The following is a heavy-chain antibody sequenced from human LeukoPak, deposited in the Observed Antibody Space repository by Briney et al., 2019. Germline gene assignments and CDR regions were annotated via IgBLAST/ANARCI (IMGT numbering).Heavy chain of an antibody. Sequence: GGSLRLSCAASGFTFSSYGMHWVRQAPGKGLEWVAVISYDGSNKYYAGSVKGRFTISRDNSKNTLYLQMNSLRAEDAAVYYCAKDRSAGWYYAFDIWGQGTMVTVSS. CDR1: GFTFSSYG. V-gene: IGHV3-30*18. D-gene: IGHD6-19*01. J-gene: IGHJ3*02. CDR3: AKDRSAGWYYAFDI. CDR2: ISYDGSNK.